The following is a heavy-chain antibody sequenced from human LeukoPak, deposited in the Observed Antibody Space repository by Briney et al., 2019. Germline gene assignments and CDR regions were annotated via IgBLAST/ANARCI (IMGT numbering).Heavy chain of an antibody. D-gene: IGHD4-17*01. V-gene: IGHV3-48*01. J-gene: IGHJ4*02. CDR2: ISSDANAI. CDR3: ARVSTVTPRY. Sequence: PGGSLRLSCAASGFTFSTYGMNWVRQAPGKGLEWISFISSDANAIYYADSVKGRFTISRDTAKNSLYLQMNSLRVEDTAVYYCARVSTVTPRYWGQGTLVTVSS. CDR1: GFTFSTYG.